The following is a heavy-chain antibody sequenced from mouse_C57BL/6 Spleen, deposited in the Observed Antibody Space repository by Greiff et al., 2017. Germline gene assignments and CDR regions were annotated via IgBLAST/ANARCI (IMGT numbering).Heavy chain of an antibody. Sequence: EVQLQQSGGGLVQPGGSMKLSCAASGFTFSDAWMDWVRQSPEKGLEWVAEIRNKANNHATYYAESVKGRFTISRDDSKSSVYLQMNSLRAEDTGIYYCTRRYGSWYYFDYWGQGTTLTVSS. CDR1: GFTFSDAW. CDR3: TRRYGSWYYFDY. J-gene: IGHJ2*01. D-gene: IGHD1-1*01. CDR2: IRNKANNHAT. V-gene: IGHV6-6*01.